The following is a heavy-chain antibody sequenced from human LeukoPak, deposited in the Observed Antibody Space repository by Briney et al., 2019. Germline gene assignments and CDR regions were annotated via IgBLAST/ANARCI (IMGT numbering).Heavy chain of an antibody. Sequence: VASVKVSCKASGYTFTGYYMHWVRQAPGQGLEWMGWINPNSGGTNYAQKFQGRVTMTRDTSISTAYMELSRLRSGDTAVYYCAREDSAAGTVFDYWGQGTLVTVSS. V-gene: IGHV1-2*02. J-gene: IGHJ4*02. CDR1: GYTFTGYY. D-gene: IGHD6-13*01. CDR3: AREDSAAGTVFDY. CDR2: INPNSGGT.